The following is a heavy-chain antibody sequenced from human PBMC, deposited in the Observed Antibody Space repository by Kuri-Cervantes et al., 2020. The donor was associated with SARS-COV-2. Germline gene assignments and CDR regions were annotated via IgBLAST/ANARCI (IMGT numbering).Heavy chain of an antibody. Sequence: GESLKISCAASGFTFSSYAMSWVRQAPGKGLEWVAVISYDGSNKYYADSVKGRFTISRDNSKNTLYLQMNSLRAEDTAVYYCARDLTDIVVVPAAPAGDAFDIWGQGTMVTVSS. D-gene: IGHD2-2*01. CDR1: GFTFSSYA. J-gene: IGHJ3*02. CDR2: ISYDGSNK. CDR3: ARDLTDIVVVPAAPAGDAFDI. V-gene: IGHV3-30-3*01.